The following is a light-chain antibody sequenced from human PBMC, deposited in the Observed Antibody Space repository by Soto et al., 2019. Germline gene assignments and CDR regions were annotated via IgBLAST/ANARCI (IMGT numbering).Light chain of an antibody. CDR3: QQRSNWPPIT. V-gene: IGKV3-15*01. CDR1: QSVSDK. Sequence: EIVMTQSPATLSVSPGERATLSCRASQSVSDKLAWYQQKPGQAPRLLIYHASTRATGIPARFSGSGSGTEFTLTISSLEPEDFAVYYCQQRSNWPPITFGQGTRLEI. CDR2: HAS. J-gene: IGKJ5*01.